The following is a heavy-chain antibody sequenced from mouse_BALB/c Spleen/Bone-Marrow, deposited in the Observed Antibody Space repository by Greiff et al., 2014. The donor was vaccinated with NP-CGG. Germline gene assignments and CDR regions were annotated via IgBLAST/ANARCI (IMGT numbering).Heavy chain of an antibody. CDR1: GFTFSDYY. V-gene: IGHV5-4*02. Sequence: EVMLVESGGGLVKPGGSLKLSCAASGFTFSDYYIYWVRQTPEKRLEWVATISDGGSYTYYQDSVKGRFTISRDNAKNNLYLQMSSLKSEDTAMYYCAREDDDGSWFAYWGQGTLVTVSA. J-gene: IGHJ3*01. D-gene: IGHD2-12*01. CDR2: ISDGGSYT. CDR3: AREDDDGSWFAY.